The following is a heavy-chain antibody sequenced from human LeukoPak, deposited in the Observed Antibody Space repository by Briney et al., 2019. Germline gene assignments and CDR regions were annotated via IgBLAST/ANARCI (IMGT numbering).Heavy chain of an antibody. Sequence: SVKVSCKASGGTFSSYAISWVRQAPGQGLEWMGRIIPILGIANYAQKFQGRVTITADKSTSTAYMELNSLRAEDTAVYYCAQASERFYYYYGMDVWGQGTTVTVSS. CDR1: GGTFSSYA. CDR3: AQASERFYYYYGMDV. V-gene: IGHV1-69*04. D-gene: IGHD1-26*01. CDR2: IIPILGIA. J-gene: IGHJ6*02.